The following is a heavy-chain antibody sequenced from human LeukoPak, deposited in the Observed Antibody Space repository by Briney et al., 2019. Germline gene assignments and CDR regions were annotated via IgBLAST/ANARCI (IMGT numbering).Heavy chain of an antibody. D-gene: IGHD2-21*02. J-gene: IGHJ4*02. V-gene: IGHV4-31*03. Sequence: PPPPLSLTCIFPVGSIGRGGTSWSWTGHHQGKGLEWIGYIYYSGSTYYNPSLKSRVTISVDTSKNQFSLKLSSVTAADTAVYYCAREISDRYFDYWGQGTLVTVSS. CDR3: AREISDRYFDY. CDR2: IYYSGST. CDR1: VGSIGRGGTS.